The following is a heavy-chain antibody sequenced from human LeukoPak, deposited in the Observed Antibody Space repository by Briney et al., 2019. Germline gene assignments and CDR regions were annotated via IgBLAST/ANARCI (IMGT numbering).Heavy chain of an antibody. CDR2: IYYSGST. D-gene: IGHD3-9*01. J-gene: IGHJ3*02. CDR1: GGSISSSSYY. Sequence: SETLSLTCTVSGGSISSSSYYWGWTRQPPGKGLEWIGSIYYSGSTYYNPSLKSRVTISVDTSKNQFSLKLSSVTAADTAVYYCARLPGPYFDWLLLSDAAFDIWGQGTMVTVSS. CDR3: ARLPGPYFDWLLLSDAAFDI. V-gene: IGHV4-39*01.